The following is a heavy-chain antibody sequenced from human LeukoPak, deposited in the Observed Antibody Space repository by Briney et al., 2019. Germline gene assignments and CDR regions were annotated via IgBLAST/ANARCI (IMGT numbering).Heavy chain of an antibody. CDR3: AKGDPYYYDSSGYYLGPVDY. V-gene: IGHV3-23*01. Sequence: PGGSLRLSCAASGFTFSSYAMSWVRQAPGKGLEWVSAISGSGGSTYYADSVKGRFTISRDNSKNTLYLQMNSLRAEDTAVYYRAKGDPYYYDSSGYYLGPVDYWGQGTLVTVSS. J-gene: IGHJ4*02. D-gene: IGHD3-22*01. CDR1: GFTFSSYA. CDR2: ISGSGGST.